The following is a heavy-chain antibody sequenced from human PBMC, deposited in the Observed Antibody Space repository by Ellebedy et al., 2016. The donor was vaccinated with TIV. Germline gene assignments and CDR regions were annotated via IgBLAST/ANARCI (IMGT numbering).Heavy chain of an antibody. J-gene: IGHJ4*02. CDR3: ARGDLSGFGQHFDY. Sequence: SETLSLXXSVSGASVNSGTYSWNWFRQPPGKGLEWIGYMYNSGRSNYNPSLKSRVTISVDSSKDQFSLNLQSVTAVDTALYYCARGDLSGFGQHFDYWGQGTLVTVS. CDR1: GASVNSGTYS. D-gene: IGHD3-9*01. V-gene: IGHV4-61*01. CDR2: MYNSGRS.